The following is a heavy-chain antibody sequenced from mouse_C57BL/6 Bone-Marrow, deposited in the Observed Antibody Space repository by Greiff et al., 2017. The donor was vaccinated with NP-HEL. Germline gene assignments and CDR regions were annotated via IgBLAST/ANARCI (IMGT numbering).Heavy chain of an antibody. J-gene: IGHJ4*01. V-gene: IGHV1-64*01. D-gene: IGHD1-1*01. CDR1: GYTFTSYW. CDR3: ARGDYGSSYAMDY. CDR2: IHPNSGST. Sequence: VQLQQPGAELVKPGASVKLSCKASGYTFTSYWMHWVKQRPGQGLEWIGMIHPNSGSTNYNEKFKSKATLTVDKSSSTAYMQLSSLTSEDSAVYYWARGDYGSSYAMDYWGQGTSVTVSS.